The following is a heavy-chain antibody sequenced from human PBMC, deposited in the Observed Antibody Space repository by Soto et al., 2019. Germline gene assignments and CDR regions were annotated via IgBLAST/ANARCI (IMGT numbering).Heavy chain of an antibody. Sequence: ASVKVSCKASGYTFTSYGIHWVRQAPGQRLEWMGWINAANGDTKYSPKFPGRLTMTRDTSTSTDYMELSSLRSEDTAIYYCARDNSRAFEIVAGPPTTSWWFDPCGQGTLVTVSS. CDR3: ARDNSRAFEIVAGPPTTSWWFDP. V-gene: IGHV1-3*01. D-gene: IGHD2-2*01. CDR2: INAANGDT. CDR1: GYTFTSYG. J-gene: IGHJ5*02.